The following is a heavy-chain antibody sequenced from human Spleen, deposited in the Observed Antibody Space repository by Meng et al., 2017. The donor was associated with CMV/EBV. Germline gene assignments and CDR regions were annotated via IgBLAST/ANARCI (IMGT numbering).Heavy chain of an antibody. CDR1: GYTFTSYY. V-gene: IGHV1-69*10. J-gene: IGHJ4*02. D-gene: IGHD2-2*01. CDR3: ARGLSVPAATYYFDY. Sequence: SLKVSCKASGYTFTSYYMHWVRQAPGQGLEWMGGIIPILGIANYAQKFQGRVTITADKSTSTAYMELSSLRSEDTAVYYCARGLSVPAATYYFDYWGQGTLVTVS. CDR2: IIPILGIA.